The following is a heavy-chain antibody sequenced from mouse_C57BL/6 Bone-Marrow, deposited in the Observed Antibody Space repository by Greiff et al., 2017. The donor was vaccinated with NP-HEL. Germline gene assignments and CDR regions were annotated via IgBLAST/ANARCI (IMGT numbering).Heavy chain of an antibody. J-gene: IGHJ1*03. CDR1: GYAFTNYL. CDR2: INPGSGGT. V-gene: IGHV1-54*01. CDR3: ARIGWYFDV. D-gene: IGHD3-1*01. Sequence: VQVVESGAELVRPGTSVKVSCKASGYAFTNYLIEWVKQRPGQGLEWIGVINPGSGGTNYNEKFKGKATLTADKSSSTAYMQLSSLTSEDSAVYFCARIGWYFDVWGTGTTVTVSS.